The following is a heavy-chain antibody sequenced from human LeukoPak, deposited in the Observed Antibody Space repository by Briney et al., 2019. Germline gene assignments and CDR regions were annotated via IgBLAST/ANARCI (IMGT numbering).Heavy chain of an antibody. CDR2: ISSSGSTI. J-gene: IGHJ6*04. CDR1: GFTFNTYN. V-gene: IGHV3-48*04. D-gene: IGHD3-10*02. Sequence: GGPLRLSCAGSGFTFNTYNMNWVRQAPGKGLEWVSYISSSGSTIYYADSVKGRFTISRDNAKNSLYLQMNSLRAEDTAVYYCAELGITMIGGVWGKGTTVTISS. CDR3: AELGITMIGGV.